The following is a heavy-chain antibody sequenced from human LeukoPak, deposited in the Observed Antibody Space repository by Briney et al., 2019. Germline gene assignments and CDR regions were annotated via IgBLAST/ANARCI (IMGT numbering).Heavy chain of an antibody. Sequence: GGSLRLSCAASGFTFSSYAMSWVRQAPGKGLEWVSAISGSGGSTYYADSVKGRFTISRDNSKNTLYLQMNSLGAEDTAVYYCAKVEGYCSSTSCYGGLDYWGQGTLVTVSS. D-gene: IGHD2-2*01. CDR3: AKVEGYCSSTSCYGGLDY. J-gene: IGHJ4*02. CDR2: ISGSGGST. CDR1: GFTFSSYA. V-gene: IGHV3-23*01.